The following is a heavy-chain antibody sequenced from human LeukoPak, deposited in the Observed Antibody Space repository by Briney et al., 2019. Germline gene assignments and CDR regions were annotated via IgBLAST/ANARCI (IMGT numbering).Heavy chain of an antibody. CDR3: AKDRAATFDY. Sequence: GGSLRLSCAASGFTFSSYAMHWVRQAPGKGLEWLSVISGGSSGSTYYADSVKGRFTISRDNSKNTLYLQMNSLRAEDTAVYYCAKDRAATFDYWGQGTLVTVSS. J-gene: IGHJ4*02. D-gene: IGHD2-15*01. CDR2: ISGGSSGST. CDR1: GFTFSSYA. V-gene: IGHV3-NL1*01.